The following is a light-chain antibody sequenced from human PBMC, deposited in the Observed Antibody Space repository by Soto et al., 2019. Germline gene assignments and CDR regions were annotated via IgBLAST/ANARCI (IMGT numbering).Light chain of an antibody. V-gene: IGKV1-17*01. CDR2: AAS. CDR3: LQHHSYPCT. J-gene: IGKJ1*01. CDR1: QGISND. Sequence: DIRMTQSPASLSASIGDRVTITCRASQGISNDLGWYQQKPGLAPKRLISAASTLQSGVPSRFRGSGSGTEFSLTTIGLHTEVIATHYCLQHHSYPCTFGQGTKVEIQ.